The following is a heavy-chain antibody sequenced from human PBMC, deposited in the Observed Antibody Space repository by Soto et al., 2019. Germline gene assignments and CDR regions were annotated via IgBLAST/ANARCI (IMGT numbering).Heavy chain of an antibody. CDR1: GGSISGSSYY. V-gene: IGHV4-39*01. CDR3: GRRNGDCTNGVCYLYLDY. Sequence: QLQLQESGPGLVKPSETLSLTCTVAGGSISGSSYYWDWIRQPPGKGLEWIGSIYYSGSTYYNPSLKSRATISVDSSKNQFALKLSSVTAADTAVHYCGRRNGDCTNGVCYLYLDYWGQGTLVTVSS. J-gene: IGHJ4*02. CDR2: IYYSGST. D-gene: IGHD2-8*01.